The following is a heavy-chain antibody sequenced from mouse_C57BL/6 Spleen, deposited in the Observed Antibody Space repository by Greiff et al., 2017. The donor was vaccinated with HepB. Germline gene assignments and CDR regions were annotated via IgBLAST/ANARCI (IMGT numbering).Heavy chain of an antibody. V-gene: IGHV5-4*01. J-gene: IGHJ1*03. CDR2: ISDGGSYT. CDR1: GFTFSSYA. CDR3: ARDYYGSSPYWYFDV. Sequence: EVHLVESGGGLVKPGGSLKLSCAASGFTFSSYAMSWVRQTPEKRLEWVATISDGGSYTYYPDNVKGRFTISRDNAKNNLYLQMSHLKSEDTAMYYCARDYYGSSPYWYFDVWGTGTTVTVSS. D-gene: IGHD1-1*01.